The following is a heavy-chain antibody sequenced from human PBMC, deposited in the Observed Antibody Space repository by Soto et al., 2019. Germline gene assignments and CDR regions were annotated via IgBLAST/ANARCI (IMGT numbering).Heavy chain of an antibody. Sequence: QVQLVQSGAEVKKPGASVKVSCKASGYTFTSYDISWGRQATGKGLEWMGWMNPNSGKTVYAQKFQGRVTMTRTTSISTAYMELSSLRSEDTAVYYCARDKVVGATGNWGQGTLVSVSS. CDR3: ARDKVVGATGN. D-gene: IGHD1-1*01. J-gene: IGHJ4*02. CDR2: MNPNSGKT. V-gene: IGHV1-8*01. CDR1: GYTFTSYD.